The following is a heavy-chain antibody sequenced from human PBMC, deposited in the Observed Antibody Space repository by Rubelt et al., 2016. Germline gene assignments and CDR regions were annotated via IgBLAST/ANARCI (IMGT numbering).Heavy chain of an antibody. CDR2: IYYSGST. V-gene: IGHV4-34*11. CDR1: GGSLSGYY. Sequence: QVQLQQWGAGLLKPSETLSLTCAVYGGSLSGYYWSWIRQPPGKGLEWIGYIYYSGSTNYNPSLKSRVTISVDPSKNQFSLKLSSVTAADTAVYYCARDSPRITGFDPWGQGTLVTVSS. J-gene: IGHJ5*02. CDR3: ARDSPRITGFDP.